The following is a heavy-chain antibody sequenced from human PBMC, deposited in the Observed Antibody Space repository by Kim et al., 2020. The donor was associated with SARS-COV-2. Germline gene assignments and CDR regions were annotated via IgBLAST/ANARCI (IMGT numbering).Heavy chain of an antibody. Sequence: SETLSLTCTVSGGSISSYYWSWIRQPPGKGLEWIGYIYYSGSTNSNPSLKSRVTISVDTSKNQFSLKLSSVTAADTAVYYCARPFYDSSGYYPWGQGTLVTVSS. D-gene: IGHD3-22*01. V-gene: IGHV4-59*08. CDR1: GGSISSYY. CDR3: ARPFYDSSGYYP. CDR2: IYYSGST. J-gene: IGHJ5*02.